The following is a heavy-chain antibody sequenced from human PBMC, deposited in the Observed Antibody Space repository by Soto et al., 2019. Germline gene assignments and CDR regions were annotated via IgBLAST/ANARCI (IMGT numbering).Heavy chain of an antibody. Sequence: GGSLRLSCAASGFTFDDYAMHWVRQAPGKGLEWVSGISWNSGSIGYADSVKGRFTISRDNAKNSLYLQMNSLRAEDTALYYCAKAPLRYSSSLEAAFDIWGQGTMVTVSS. D-gene: IGHD6-6*01. V-gene: IGHV3-9*01. CDR1: GFTFDDYA. CDR2: ISWNSGSI. J-gene: IGHJ3*02. CDR3: AKAPLRYSSSLEAAFDI.